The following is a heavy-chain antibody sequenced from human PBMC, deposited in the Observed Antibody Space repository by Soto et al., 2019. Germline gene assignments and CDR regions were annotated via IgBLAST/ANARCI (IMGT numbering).Heavy chain of an antibody. V-gene: IGHV3-30*04. Sequence: GGSLRLSCAASGFTLSSYAMHWVRQAPGKGLEWVAVISYDGSNKYYADSVKGRFTISRDNSKNTLYLQMNSLRAEDTAVYYCARGQSDYGVHFDYLSQGTLVTVSS. D-gene: IGHD4-17*01. CDR1: GFTLSSYA. CDR3: ARGQSDYGVHFDY. J-gene: IGHJ4*02. CDR2: ISYDGSNK.